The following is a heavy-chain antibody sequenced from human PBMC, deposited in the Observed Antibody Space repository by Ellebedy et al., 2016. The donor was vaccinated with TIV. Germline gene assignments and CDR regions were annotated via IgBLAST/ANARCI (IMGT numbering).Heavy chain of an antibody. CDR2: MNPNSGNT. V-gene: IGHV1-8*01. CDR1: GYTFTSYD. Sequence: ASVKVSCXASGYTFTSYDINWVRQATGQGLEWMGWMNPNSGNTGYAQKFQGRVTMTRNTSISTAYMELSSLRSEDTAVYYCARAGAPGSYYYYYYYMDVWGKGTTVTVSS. CDR3: ARAGAPGSYYYYYYYMDV. J-gene: IGHJ6*03.